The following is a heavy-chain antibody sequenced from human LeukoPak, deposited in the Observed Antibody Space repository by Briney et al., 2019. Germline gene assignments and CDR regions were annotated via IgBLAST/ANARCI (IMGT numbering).Heavy chain of an antibody. V-gene: IGHV3-33*01. Sequence: PGGSLRLSCAASGFTFSSYGMHWVRQAPGKGLEWVAVIWYDVNYKYYADSVKGRFTISRDNSKNTLYLQMNSLRAEDTYIYFCATPYGVCERGGFDMWGQGKMVTVSS. CDR2: IWYDVNYK. CDR3: ATPYGVCERGGFDM. D-gene: IGHD4-17*01. CDR1: GFTFSSYG. J-gene: IGHJ3*02.